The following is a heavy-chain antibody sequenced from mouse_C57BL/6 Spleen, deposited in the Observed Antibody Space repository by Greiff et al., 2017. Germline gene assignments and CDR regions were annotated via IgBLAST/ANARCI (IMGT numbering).Heavy chain of an antibody. V-gene: IGHV1-64*01. CDR2: IHPNSGST. D-gene: IGHD1-1*01. Sequence: VQLQQPGAELVKPGASVKLSCKASGYTFTSYWMHWVKQRPGQGLEWIGMIHPNSGSTNYNEKFKSKATLTVDKSSSTAYMQLSSLTSEDSAVYYCGAVVANDWYFDVWGTGTTVTVSS. CDR3: GAVVANDWYFDV. CDR1: GYTFTSYW. J-gene: IGHJ1*03.